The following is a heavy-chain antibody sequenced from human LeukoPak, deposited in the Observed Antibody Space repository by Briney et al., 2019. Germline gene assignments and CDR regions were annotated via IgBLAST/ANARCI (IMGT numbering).Heavy chain of an antibody. V-gene: IGHV4-34*01. CDR2: INHSGST. J-gene: IGHJ6*02. Sequence: PSETLSLTCAVYGGSFSGYYWSWIRQPPGKGLEWIGEINHSGSTNYNPSLKSRVTISVDTSKNQFSLKLSSVTAADTAVYYCARGPRRSCSGGSCYSGMDVWGQGTTVTVSS. CDR3: ARGPRRSCSGGSCYSGMDV. CDR1: GGSFSGYY. D-gene: IGHD2-15*01.